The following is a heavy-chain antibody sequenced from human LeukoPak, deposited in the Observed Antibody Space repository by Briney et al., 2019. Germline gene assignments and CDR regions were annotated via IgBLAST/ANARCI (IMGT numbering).Heavy chain of an antibody. J-gene: IGHJ4*02. V-gene: IGHV1-2*04. CDR3: ARDAREITMVRGVIITEAYYFDY. CDR1: GYTFTGYY. D-gene: IGHD3-10*01. CDR2: INPNSGGT. Sequence: ASVKVSCKASGYTFTGYYMHWVRQAPGQGLEWVGWINPNSGGTNYAQKFQGWVTMTRDTSISTAYMELSRLRSDDTAVYYCARDAREITMVRGVIITEAYYFDYWGQGTLVTVSS.